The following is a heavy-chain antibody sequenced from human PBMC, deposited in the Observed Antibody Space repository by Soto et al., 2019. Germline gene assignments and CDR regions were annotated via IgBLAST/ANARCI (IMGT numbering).Heavy chain of an antibody. CDR3: ARGYHYYGSGRHYYGMDV. J-gene: IGHJ6*02. D-gene: IGHD3-10*01. CDR2: ISAYNGNT. Sequence: ASVKVSCKASGYTFTSYGISWVRQAPGQGLEWMGWISAYNGNTNYAQKLQGRVTMTTDTSTSTAYMELRSLRSDDTAVYYCARGYHYYGSGRHYYGMDVWGQGTTVTVSS. V-gene: IGHV1-18*01. CDR1: GYTFTSYG.